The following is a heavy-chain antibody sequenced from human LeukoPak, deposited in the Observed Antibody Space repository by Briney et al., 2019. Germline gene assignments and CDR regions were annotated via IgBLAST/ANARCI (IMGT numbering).Heavy chain of an antibody. J-gene: IGHJ4*02. Sequence: GGSLRLSCAASGFTFTSYNFHWVRQAPGKGLQWVGMISYDGNKKYEDSVKGRITISRDNSKNTLYLQMNSLRAEDTAVYYCAAFTYYQILTGYKAGSADYWGQGPLVTVSS. D-gene: IGHD3-9*01. CDR1: GFTFTSYN. CDR2: ISYDGNKK. V-gene: IGHV3-30*03. CDR3: AAFTYYQILTGYKAGSADY.